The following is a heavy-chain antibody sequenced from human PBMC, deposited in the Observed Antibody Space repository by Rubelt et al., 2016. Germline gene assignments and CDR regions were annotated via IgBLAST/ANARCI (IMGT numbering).Heavy chain of an antibody. J-gene: IGHJ4*02. CDR3: AKTERYYYDSSGYYT. V-gene: IGHV3-30*02. CDR1: GFTFSSYG. D-gene: IGHD3-22*01. Sequence: QVQLVESGGGVVQPGGSLRLSCAASGFTFSSYGMHWVRQAPGKGLEWVAFIRYDGSNKYYADSVKGRLPISRDNSKNTLYLQMNSLRAEDTAVYYCAKTERYYYDSSGYYTWGQGTLVTVSS. CDR2: IRYDGSNK.